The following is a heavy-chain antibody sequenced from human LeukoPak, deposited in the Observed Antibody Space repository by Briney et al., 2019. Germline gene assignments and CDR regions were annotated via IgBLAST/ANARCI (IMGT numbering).Heavy chain of an antibody. J-gene: IGHJ3*02. V-gene: IGHV4-59*01. Sequence: SETLSLTCTVSGGSISSYYWSWIRQPPGKGLEWIGYIYYSGSTNYNPSLKSRVTISVDTSKNQFSLKLSSVTAADTAVYYCARGARSSGFESAFDIWGQGTMVTVSS. CDR3: ARGARSSGFESAFDI. D-gene: IGHD6-19*01. CDR2: IYYSGST. CDR1: GGSISSYY.